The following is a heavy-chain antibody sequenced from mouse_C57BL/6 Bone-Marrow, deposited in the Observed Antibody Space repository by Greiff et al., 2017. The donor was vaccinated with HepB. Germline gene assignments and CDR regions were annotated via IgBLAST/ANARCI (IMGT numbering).Heavy chain of an antibody. CDR2: IYPGDGDT. CDR3: ARKSSWFAY. J-gene: IGHJ3*01. V-gene: IGHV1-82*01. CDR1: GYAFSSSW. Sequence: QVQLKESGPELVKPGASVKISCKASGYAFSSSWMNWVKQRPGKGLEWIGRIYPGDGDTNYNGKFKGKATLTADKSSSTAYMQLSSLTSEDSAVYFCARKSSWFAYWGQGTLVTVSA.